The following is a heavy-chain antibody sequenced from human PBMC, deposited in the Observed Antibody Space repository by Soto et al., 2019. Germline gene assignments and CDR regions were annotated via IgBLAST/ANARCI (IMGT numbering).Heavy chain of an antibody. Sequence: GGSLRLSCAASGFTFRDYYMTWIRQAPGKGLEWVSYISSSGTGIYYPDSVKGRFTISRDNAKNSLYLRMNSLRAEDTAVYYCARAYSDAFDIWGQGTMVTVSS. V-gene: IGHV3-11*01. D-gene: IGHD2-15*01. CDR2: ISSSGTGI. J-gene: IGHJ3*02. CDR1: GFTFRDYY. CDR3: ARAYSDAFDI.